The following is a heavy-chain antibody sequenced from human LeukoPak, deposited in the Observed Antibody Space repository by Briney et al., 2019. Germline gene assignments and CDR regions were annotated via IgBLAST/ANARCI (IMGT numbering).Heavy chain of an antibody. D-gene: IGHD3-10*01. Sequence: GGSLRLSCAASGFTFSSYAMSWVRQAPGKGLEWVSAISGSGRSTYYADSVKGRFTISRDNSKNTLYLQMNSLRAEDTAIYYCAKHPWFGESKDYFDYWGQGTLVTVSS. V-gene: IGHV3-23*01. CDR2: ISGSGRST. J-gene: IGHJ4*02. CDR1: GFTFSSYA. CDR3: AKHPWFGESKDYFDY.